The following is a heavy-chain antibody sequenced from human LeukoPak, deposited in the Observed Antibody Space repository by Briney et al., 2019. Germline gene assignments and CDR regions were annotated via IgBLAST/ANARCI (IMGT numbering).Heavy chain of an antibody. D-gene: IGHD3-22*01. J-gene: IGHJ4*02. V-gene: IGHV3-74*01. Sequence: GSLRLSCAASGFTFSSYWMHWVRQAPGKGLVWVSRINSDGSSTSYADSVKGRFTIPRDNAKNTLYLQMNSLRAEDTAVYYCARDDVYDSSGYYYDYWGQGTLVTVSS. CDR1: GFTFSSYW. CDR3: ARDDVYDSSGYYYDY. CDR2: INSDGSST.